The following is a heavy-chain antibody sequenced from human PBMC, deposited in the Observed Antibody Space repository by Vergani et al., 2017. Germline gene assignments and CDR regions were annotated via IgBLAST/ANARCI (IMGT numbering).Heavy chain of an antibody. J-gene: IGHJ6*02. CDR1: GGTFSSYA. Sequence: QVQLVQSGAEVKKPGSSVKVSCKASGGTFSSYAISWVRQAPGQGLEWMGGIIPIFGTANYAQKFQGRVTITADESTSTAYMELSSLRSEDTAVYYCASFVKGSSSWYGHYGMDVWGQGTTVTVSS. CDR3: ASFVKGSSSWYGHYGMDV. CDR2: IIPIFGTA. V-gene: IGHV1-69*01. D-gene: IGHD6-13*01.